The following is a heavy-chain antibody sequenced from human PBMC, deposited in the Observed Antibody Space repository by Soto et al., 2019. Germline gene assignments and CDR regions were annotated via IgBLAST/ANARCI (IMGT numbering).Heavy chain of an antibody. D-gene: IGHD4-4*01. Sequence: GGSLRLSCAASGFTFSSYAMSWVRQAPGKGLEWVSAISGSGGSTYYADSVKGRFTISRDNSKNTLYLQMNSLRAEDTAVYYCAFPLVTPQRNYYYYGMDVWGQGTTVTVSS. CDR1: GFTFSSYA. CDR3: AFPLVTPQRNYYYYGMDV. V-gene: IGHV3-23*01. J-gene: IGHJ6*02. CDR2: ISGSGGST.